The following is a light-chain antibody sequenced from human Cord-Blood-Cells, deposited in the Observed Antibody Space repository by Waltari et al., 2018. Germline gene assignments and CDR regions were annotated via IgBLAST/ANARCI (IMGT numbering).Light chain of an antibody. CDR2: AAS. J-gene: IGKJ1*01. CDR1: QGISSY. V-gene: IGKV1-8*01. CDR3: QQYYSYPWT. Sequence: AIRLTQSPSPLSASTGYRVTITCRASQGISSYLACDQQKPGKAPKLLIYAASTLQSGVPSRFSGSGSGTDFTLTISCLQSEDFATYYCQQYYSYPWTFGQGTKVEIK.